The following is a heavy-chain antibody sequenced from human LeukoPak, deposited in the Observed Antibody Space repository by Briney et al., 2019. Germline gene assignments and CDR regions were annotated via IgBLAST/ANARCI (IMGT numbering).Heavy chain of an antibody. Sequence: PSQTLSLTCTVSGGSISSGGYYWSWIRQPPGKGLEWIGYIYHSGSTYYNPPLKRRVTISVDRSKNQFSLKLSSVTAADTAVYYCARDSPSSAAAGTSWGQGTLVTVSS. D-gene: IGHD6-13*01. CDR3: ARDSPSSAAAGTS. J-gene: IGHJ5*02. CDR1: GGSISSGGYY. CDR2: IYHSGST. V-gene: IGHV4-30-2*01.